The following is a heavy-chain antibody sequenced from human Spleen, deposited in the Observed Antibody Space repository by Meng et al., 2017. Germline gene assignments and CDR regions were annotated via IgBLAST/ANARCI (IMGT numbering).Heavy chain of an antibody. V-gene: IGHV1-2*06. CDR3: ARTYGDFVDLDY. CDR1: GYTFTGYY. Sequence: ASVKVSCKASGYTFTGYYMHWVRQAPGQGLEWRGRINPNSGGTNYAQKFQGRVTMTRDTSISTAYMELSRLRSDDTAVFYCARTYGDFVDLDYWGQGTLVTVSS. CDR2: INPNSGGT. D-gene: IGHD4-17*01. J-gene: IGHJ4*02.